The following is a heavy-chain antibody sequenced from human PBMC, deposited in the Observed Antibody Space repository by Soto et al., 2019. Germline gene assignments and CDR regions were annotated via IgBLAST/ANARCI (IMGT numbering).Heavy chain of an antibody. CDR1: GFTFRTYW. D-gene: IGHD6-6*01. CDR2: IKGDGSEK. Sequence: EVKLVESGGGLDQPGGSLRLSCAASGFTFRTYWMNWVRQAPGKGLEWVANIKGDGSEKYYVDPVKGRFTISRDNARNSLYLQINSLRAEDTAVYYCATSLIRGQGALVTVSS. CDR3: ATSLI. V-gene: IGHV3-7*01. J-gene: IGHJ4*02.